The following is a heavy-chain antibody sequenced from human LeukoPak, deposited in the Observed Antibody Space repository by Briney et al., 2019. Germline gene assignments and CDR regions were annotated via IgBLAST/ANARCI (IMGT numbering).Heavy chain of an antibody. CDR2: INSDGSST. CDR3: ARDLSDYGDAYYYGMDV. V-gene: IGHV3-74*01. CDR1: GFTFSSYW. Sequence: GGSLRLSCAASGFTFSSYWMHWVRQAPGKGLVWVSRINSDGSSTSYADSVKGRFTISRDNAKNTLYLQMNSLRAEDTAVYYCARDLSDYGDAYYYGMDVWGQGTAVTVSS. D-gene: IGHD4-17*01. J-gene: IGHJ6*02.